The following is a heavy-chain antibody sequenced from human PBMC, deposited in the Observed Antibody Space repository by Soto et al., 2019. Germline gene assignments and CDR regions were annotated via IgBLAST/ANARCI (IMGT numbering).Heavy chain of an antibody. CDR2: ISAYNGNT. Sequence: GASVKVSCKASGYTFTSYGISWVRQAPGQGLEWMGWISAYNGNTNYAQKPQGRVTMTTDTSTSTAYMELRSLRSDDTAVYYCARVKGSGYHNWFDPWGQGTLVTVSS. V-gene: IGHV1-18*01. CDR3: ARVKGSGYHNWFDP. D-gene: IGHD3-22*01. J-gene: IGHJ5*02. CDR1: GYTFTSYG.